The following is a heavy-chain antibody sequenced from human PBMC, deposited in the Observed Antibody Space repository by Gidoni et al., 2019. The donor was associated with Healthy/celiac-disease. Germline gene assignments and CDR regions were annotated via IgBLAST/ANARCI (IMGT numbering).Heavy chain of an antibody. J-gene: IGHJ6*02. CDR2: IYPGDSDT. CDR1: GYSFTSYW. D-gene: IGHD6-13*01. Sequence: EVQLVQSGAEVKKPGESLKISCKGSGYSFTSYWIGWVRQMPGKGLEWLGIIYPGDSDTRYSPSFQGQVTISADKSISTAYLQWSSLKASDTAMYYCARGRVAAALLSWRGGFMDVWGQGTTVTVSS. CDR3: ARGRVAAALLSWRGGFMDV. V-gene: IGHV5-51*01.